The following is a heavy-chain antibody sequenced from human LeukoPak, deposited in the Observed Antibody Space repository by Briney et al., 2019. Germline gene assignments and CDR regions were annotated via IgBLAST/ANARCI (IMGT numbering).Heavy chain of an antibody. J-gene: IGHJ4*02. CDR2: LTGSGRDT. V-gene: IGHV3-23*01. CDR3: AKIAATDPIDF. D-gene: IGHD6-13*01. Sequence: GGSLRLSCAASGFTLNIYAMNWVRQAPGKGLDWVSSLTGSGRDTYYTDSVKGRFTISRDNSKNSLYLQMNSLRPDDTAVYYCAKIAATDPIDFWGQGTLVTVSS. CDR1: GFTLNIYA.